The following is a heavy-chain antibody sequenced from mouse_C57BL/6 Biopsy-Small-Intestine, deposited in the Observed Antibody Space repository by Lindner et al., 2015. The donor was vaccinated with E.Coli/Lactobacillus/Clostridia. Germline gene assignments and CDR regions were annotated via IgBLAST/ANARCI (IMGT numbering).Heavy chain of an antibody. CDR1: GYTFTTYG. CDR2: IYPRSGNT. J-gene: IGHJ2*01. V-gene: IGHV1-81*01. D-gene: IGHD1-1*01. CDR3: ARWTVVAVDS. Sequence: VQLQESGAELARPGASVKLSCKASGYTFTTYGISWVKQGIGQGLEWIGEIYPRSGNTYYNEKFKGKASLTADKSSSTACMELRSLTSEDSAVYYCARWTVVAVDSWGQGTTLTVSS.